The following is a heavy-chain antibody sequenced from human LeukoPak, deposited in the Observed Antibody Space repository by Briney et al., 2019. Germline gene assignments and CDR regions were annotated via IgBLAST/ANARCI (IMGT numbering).Heavy chain of an antibody. CDR3: ARVPGIVVVPAAGGAFDI. Sequence: GGSLRLSCAASGFTFSSYWMHWVRQAPGKGLVWVSRINSDGSSTSYADSVKGRFTISRDNAKNTLYLQMNSLRAEDTAVYYCARVPGIVVVPAAGGAFDIWGQGTMVTVSS. CDR1: GFTFSSYW. J-gene: IGHJ3*02. D-gene: IGHD2-2*01. V-gene: IGHV3-74*01. CDR2: INSDGSST.